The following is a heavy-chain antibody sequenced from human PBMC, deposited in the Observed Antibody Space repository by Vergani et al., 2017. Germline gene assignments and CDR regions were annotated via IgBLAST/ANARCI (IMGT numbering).Heavy chain of an antibody. V-gene: IGHV3-9*01. J-gene: IGHJ6*03. D-gene: IGHD2/OR15-2a*01. Sequence: EVHLVESGGDLVEPGRSLRLSCAASGFIFDDYAMHWVRQVPGKGLEWVSGISWNSKSEAYADSVKGRFAISRDNAKNSLYLQMNSLRPEDTAQYYCAKDLGGCNSISCSYYMDVWGKGTTVTV. CDR3: AKDLGGCNSISCSYYMDV. CDR1: GFIFDDYA. CDR2: ISWNSKSE.